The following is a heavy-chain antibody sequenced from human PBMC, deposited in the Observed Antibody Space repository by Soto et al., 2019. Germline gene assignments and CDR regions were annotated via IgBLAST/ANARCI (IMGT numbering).Heavy chain of an antibody. Sequence: SETLSLTCTVSGGSISSSSYYWGWIRQPPGKGLEWIGSIYYSGSTYYNPSLKSRVTISVDTSKNQFSLKLSSVTAADTAVYYCARYGHLPGIAAAGTGGTFDYWGQGTLVTVSS. CDR1: GGSISSSSYY. CDR3: ARYGHLPGIAAAGTGGTFDY. J-gene: IGHJ4*02. V-gene: IGHV4-39*01. CDR2: IYYSGST. D-gene: IGHD6-13*01.